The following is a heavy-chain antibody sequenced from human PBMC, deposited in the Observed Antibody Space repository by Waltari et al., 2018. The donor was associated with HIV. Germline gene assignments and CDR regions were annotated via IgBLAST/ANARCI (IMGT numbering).Heavy chain of an antibody. V-gene: IGHV2-5*02. J-gene: IGHJ5*02. CDR3: ARSDYDYIWGTYPRWFDP. CDR2: IYWDNDK. CDR1: GFPLTTVGVG. Sequence: QITLKESGPTLVKPTQTLTLTCTFSGFPLTTVGVGVGWVRQTPGKALEWLGVIYWDNDKRYNPSQKTRLTITMDTSKNQVVLTMTNVDPVDTATYYCARSDYDYIWGTYPRWFDPWGQGSLVTVSS. D-gene: IGHD3-16*01.